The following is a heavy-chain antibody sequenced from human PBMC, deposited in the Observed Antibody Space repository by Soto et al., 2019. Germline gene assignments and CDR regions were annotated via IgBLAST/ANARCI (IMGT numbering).Heavy chain of an antibody. Sequence: QVQLVESGGGVVKPGRSLRLSCAASGFTFSSYAMNWVSQAPGKGLEWVAVISYDGSNKYYADSVKGRFTISRDNSKNTLYLQMNSLRAEDTAVYYCARSTGARRYYGMDVWGQGTTVTVSS. V-gene: IGHV3-30-3*01. D-gene: IGHD6-6*01. J-gene: IGHJ6*02. CDR2: ISYDGSNK. CDR1: GFTFSSYA. CDR3: ARSTGARRYYGMDV.